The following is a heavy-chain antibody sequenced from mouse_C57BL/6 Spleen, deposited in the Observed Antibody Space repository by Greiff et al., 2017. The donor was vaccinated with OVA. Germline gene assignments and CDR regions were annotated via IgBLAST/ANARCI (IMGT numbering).Heavy chain of an antibody. CDR3: TTSRDYDAFAY. V-gene: IGHV14-4*01. J-gene: IGHJ3*01. D-gene: IGHD2-4*01. Sequence: EVQLQQSGAELVRPGASVKLSCTASGFNIKDDYMHWVKQRPEQGLEWIGWIDTENGDTEYASKFQGKATITADTSSNTAYLQLSSLTSEDTAVYYCTTSRDYDAFAYWGQGTLVTVSA. CDR2: IDTENGDT. CDR1: GFNIKDDY.